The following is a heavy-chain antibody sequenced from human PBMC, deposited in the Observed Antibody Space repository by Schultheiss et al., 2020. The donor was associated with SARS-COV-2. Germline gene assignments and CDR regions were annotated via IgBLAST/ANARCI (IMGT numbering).Heavy chain of an antibody. Sequence: GGSLRLSCKGSGYSFTSYWISWVRQMPGKGLEWMGIIYPGDSDTRYGPSFQGRGTISADKSTSTAYLQWSSLKASDTAMYYCARLQEFAGFGYNFGYFDYWGQGTLVTVSS. J-gene: IGHJ4*02. CDR2: IYPGDSDT. V-gene: IGHV5-51*01. CDR1: GYSFTSYW. D-gene: IGHD5-24*01. CDR3: ARLQEFAGFGYNFGYFDY.